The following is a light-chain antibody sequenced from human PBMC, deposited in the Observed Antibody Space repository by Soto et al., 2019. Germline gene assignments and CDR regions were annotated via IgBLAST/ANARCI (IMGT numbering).Light chain of an antibody. CDR2: AAS. V-gene: IGKV1-13*02. CDR1: QGIDSS. Sequence: AILLTQSPSSLSASVGDRVTITCRASQGIDSSFAWYQEKPGKAPKLLIYAASSLQSGVPSRFSGSGSGTDFTLTISSLQPEDFATYHCQQYNTYWTFGQGTKVDIK. J-gene: IGKJ1*01. CDR3: QQYNTYWT.